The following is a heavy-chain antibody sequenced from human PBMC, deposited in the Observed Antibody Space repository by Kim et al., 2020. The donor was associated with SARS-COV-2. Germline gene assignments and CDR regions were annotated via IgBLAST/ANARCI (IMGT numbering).Heavy chain of an antibody. J-gene: IGHJ4*02. D-gene: IGHD6-19*01. CDR3: ARDGVAVAGFDY. CDR1: GFTFSSYS. V-gene: IGHV3-21*01. CDR2: ISSSSSYI. Sequence: GGSLRLSCAASGFTFSSYSMNWVRQAPGKGLEWVSSISSSSSYIYYADSVKGRFTISRDNAKNSLYLQMNSLRAEDTAVYYCARDGVAVAGFDYWGQGTLVTVSS.